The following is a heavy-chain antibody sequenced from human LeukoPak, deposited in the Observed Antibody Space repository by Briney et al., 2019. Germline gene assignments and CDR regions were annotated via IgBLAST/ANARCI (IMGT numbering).Heavy chain of an antibody. J-gene: IGHJ6*03. V-gene: IGHV1-2*02. CDR3: ARDLMVRGPMDV. Sequence: ASVTVSCQSSVYTLTGYHIHWVRQAPGQGREWVGWIKPSSGGTNYAQNFQGRVTMTRDTSINTAYMELSRLRSDDTAVYYCARDLMVRGPMDVWGKGTTVTVSS. CDR1: VYTLTGYH. D-gene: IGHD3-10*01. CDR2: IKPSSGGT.